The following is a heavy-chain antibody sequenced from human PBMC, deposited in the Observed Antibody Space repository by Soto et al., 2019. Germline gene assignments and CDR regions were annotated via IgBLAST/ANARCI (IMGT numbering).Heavy chain of an antibody. CDR1: GFSLSNARMG. D-gene: IGHD6-19*01. Sequence: SGPTLVNPTETLTLTCTVSGFSLSNARMGVSWIRQPPGKALELLAHIFSNDEKSYSTSLKSRLTISKDTSKSQVVLTMTNMDPVDTAIYYCARGVGIAVAGTEFDPWGQGTLVTVSS. V-gene: IGHV2-26*01. CDR3: ARGVGIAVAGTEFDP. J-gene: IGHJ5*02. CDR2: IFSNDEK.